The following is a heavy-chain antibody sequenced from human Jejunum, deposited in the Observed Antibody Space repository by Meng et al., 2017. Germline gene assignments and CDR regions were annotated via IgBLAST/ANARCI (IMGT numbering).Heavy chain of an antibody. V-gene: IGHV2-5*02. J-gene: IGHJ5*02. CDR2: IYWDDDK. CDR1: VFSLRTRPVG. Sequence: QTTLKEAGPAQVKPTSTLTPTCTFSVFSLRTRPVGVGWLRQPPGTALECLALIYWDDDKRYNPSLKNRLSITKYTSENQVVLTMTNMDPADTATYYCAHRIAYSSDYNVGWFDPWGQGTLVTVSS. CDR3: AHRIAYSSDYNVGWFDP. D-gene: IGHD6-25*01.